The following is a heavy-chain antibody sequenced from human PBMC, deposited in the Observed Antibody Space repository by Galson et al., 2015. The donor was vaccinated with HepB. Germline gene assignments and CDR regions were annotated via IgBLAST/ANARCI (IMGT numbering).Heavy chain of an antibody. Sequence: SLRLSCAASGFIFSNSWMHWVRQAPGEGLVWVSRINRDGSTTNYADSVKGRFTISRDNGKNTLYLQMNSLRAEDTAVYYCARGDGGHFDYWGQGTLVTVSS. CDR1: GFIFSNSW. CDR3: ARGDGGHFDY. CDR2: INRDGSTT. V-gene: IGHV3-74*01. J-gene: IGHJ4*02. D-gene: IGHD3-16*01.